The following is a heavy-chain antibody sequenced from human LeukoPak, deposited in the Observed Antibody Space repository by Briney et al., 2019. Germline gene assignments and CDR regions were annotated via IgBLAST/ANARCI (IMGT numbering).Heavy chain of an antibody. V-gene: IGHV4-39*07. D-gene: IGHD6-6*01. Sequence: SETLSLTCTVSGGSISSSSYYWGWIRQPPGTGLEWIGSIYYSGSTYYNPSLKSRVTISVDTSKNQFSLKLSSVTVADTAVYYCARGEEYSSPQRDWGQGTLVTVSS. CDR1: GGSISSSSYY. J-gene: IGHJ4*02. CDR3: ARGEEYSSPQRD. CDR2: IYYSGST.